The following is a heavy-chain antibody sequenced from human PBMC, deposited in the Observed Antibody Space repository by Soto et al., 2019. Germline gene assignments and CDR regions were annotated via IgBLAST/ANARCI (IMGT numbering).Heavy chain of an antibody. CDR2: ISNTSFTI. Sequence: SLRLSCAASGFTFGDYEMNWVRQAPGKGLEWVSYISNTSFTIYYADSVRGRFAISRDNAKNSLYLQMNSLGAGDTAVYYCARDPGDFEYWGQGTLVIVSS. J-gene: IGHJ4*02. CDR1: GFTFGDYE. CDR3: ARDPGDFEY. D-gene: IGHD4-17*01. V-gene: IGHV3-48*03.